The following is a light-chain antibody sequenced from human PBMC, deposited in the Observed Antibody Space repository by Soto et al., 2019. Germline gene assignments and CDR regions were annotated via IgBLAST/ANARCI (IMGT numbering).Light chain of an antibody. CDR1: QSISSW. Sequence: DIQMTQSPSTLSASVGDRVTITCRASQSISSWLDWYQQKPGKAPKLLIYKASSLESGVPSRFSGSGSGTEFTLTISSLQPDDFATYYCQQDNRYWTFGQGTKVEIK. J-gene: IGKJ1*01. V-gene: IGKV1-5*03. CDR2: KAS. CDR3: QQDNRYWT.